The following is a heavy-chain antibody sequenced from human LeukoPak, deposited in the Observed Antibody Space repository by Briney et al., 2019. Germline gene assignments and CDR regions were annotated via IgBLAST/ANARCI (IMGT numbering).Heavy chain of an antibody. J-gene: IGHJ4*02. Sequence: GGSLRLSCAASGFTFSNAWMSWVRQAPGKGLEWVSGINWNGGRTGYADSVKGRFTISRDNAKKSLYLQMNSLRAEDTAVYYCARDDPLARSDYWGQGTLVTVSS. CDR1: GFTFSNAW. CDR2: INWNGGRT. CDR3: ARDDPLARSDY. V-gene: IGHV3-20*04.